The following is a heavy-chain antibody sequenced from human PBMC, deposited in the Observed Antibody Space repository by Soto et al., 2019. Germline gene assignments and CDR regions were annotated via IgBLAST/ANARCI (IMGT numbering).Heavy chain of an antibody. V-gene: IGHV3-53*01. CDR3: ARGGYSDLNYYYYGMDV. D-gene: IGHD3-22*01. CDR2: IYSGGST. CDR1: GFTVSSNY. J-gene: IGHJ6*02. Sequence: PGGSLRLSCAASGFTVSSNYMSWVRQAPGKGLEWVSVIYSGGSTYYADSVKGRFTISRDNSKNTLYLQMNSLRAEDTAVYYCARGGYSDLNYYYYGMDVWGQGTTVTVSS.